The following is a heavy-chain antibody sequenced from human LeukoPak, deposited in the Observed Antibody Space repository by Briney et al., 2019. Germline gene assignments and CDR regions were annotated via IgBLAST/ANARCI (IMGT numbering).Heavy chain of an antibody. J-gene: IGHJ4*02. CDR1: GGSISTYY. V-gene: IGHV4-59*01. D-gene: IGHD5-12*01. CDR3: ARDGYSGSDAL. Sequence: SQTLSLTCTVSGGSISTYYWSWIRQPPGKGLEWIGYIYHSGSTNYNPSLKSRITISVDTSQNQFSLKLSSVTAADTAVYYCARDGYSGSDALWGQGTLVTVSS. CDR2: IYHSGST.